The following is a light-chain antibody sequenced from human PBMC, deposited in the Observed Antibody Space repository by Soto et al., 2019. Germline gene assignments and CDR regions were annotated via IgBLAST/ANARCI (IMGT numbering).Light chain of an antibody. CDR3: SSYGGSSNLV. CDR1: SSDVGGYNY. CDR2: EVT. J-gene: IGLJ2*01. V-gene: IGLV2-8*01. Sequence: QSALTQPPSASGSPGQSVTISCTGTSSDVGGYNYVSWFQQHPGKAPKLMIYEVTKRPSGVPDRFSGSKSGNTASLTVSGLRAEDEADYYCSSYGGSSNLVFGGGTKLTVL.